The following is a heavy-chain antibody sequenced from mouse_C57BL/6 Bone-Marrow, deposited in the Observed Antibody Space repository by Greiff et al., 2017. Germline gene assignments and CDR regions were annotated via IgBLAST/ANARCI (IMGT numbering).Heavy chain of an antibody. Sequence: EVMLVESGGGLVQPGESLKLSCESNEYEFPSHDMSWVRKTPEKRLEFVAAINSDGGSTYYPDTMESRFIISRDNTKRTLYLQMSSLRSEDTAWYYCARPMVRAWFAYWGQGTLVTVSA. V-gene: IGHV5-2*01. J-gene: IGHJ3*01. D-gene: IGHD2-2*01. CDR1: EYEFPSHD. CDR3: ARPMVRAWFAY. CDR2: INSDGGST.